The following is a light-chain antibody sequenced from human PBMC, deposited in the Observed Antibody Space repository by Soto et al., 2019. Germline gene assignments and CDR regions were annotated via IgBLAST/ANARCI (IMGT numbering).Light chain of an antibody. CDR3: QQYGSSPWT. V-gene: IGKV3-20*01. CDR1: QTIRSNY. Sequence: ETVLTQSPGTLSLSPGERATLSCRASQTIRSNYLAWYRQTPGLAPRLLIYGASNRATGIADRFSGSGSGKDFTLIISRLEPEDFALYYCQQYGSSPWTFGQGTKVEIK. J-gene: IGKJ1*01. CDR2: GAS.